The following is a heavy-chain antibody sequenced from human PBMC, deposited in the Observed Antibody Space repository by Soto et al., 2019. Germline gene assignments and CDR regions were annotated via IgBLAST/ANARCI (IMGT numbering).Heavy chain of an antibody. V-gene: IGHV3-33*01. D-gene: IGHD6-19*01. J-gene: IGHJ6*02. Sequence: GRSLRLSCAASGFTFSSYGMHWVRQAPGKGLEWVAVIWYDGSNKYYADSVKGRFTISRDNSKNTLYLQMNSLRAEDTAVYYCARGLAGTYYYYGMDVWGQGTTVTVSS. CDR2: IWYDGSNK. CDR3: ARGLAGTYYYYGMDV. CDR1: GFTFSSYG.